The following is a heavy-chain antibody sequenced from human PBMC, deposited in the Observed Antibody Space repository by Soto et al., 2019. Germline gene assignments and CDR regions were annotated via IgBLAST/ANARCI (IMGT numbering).Heavy chain of an antibody. CDR2: INHSGST. CDR3: ARHSVPVNWFDP. V-gene: IGHV4-34*01. J-gene: IGHJ5*02. D-gene: IGHD2-2*01. CDR1: GGSFSGYY. Sequence: SETLSLTCAVYGGSFSGYYWSWIRQPPGKGLEWIGEINHSGSTNYNPSLKSRVTISVDTSKNQFSLKLSSVTAADTAVYYCARHSVPVNWFDPGGKGTLVTVPS.